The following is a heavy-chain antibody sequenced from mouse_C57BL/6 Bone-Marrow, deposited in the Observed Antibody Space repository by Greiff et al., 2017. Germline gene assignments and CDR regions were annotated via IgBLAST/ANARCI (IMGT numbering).Heavy chain of an antibody. CDR2: IDPSDSYT. Sequence: QVQLQQPGAELVMPGASVKLSCKASGYTFTSYWMHWVKQRPGQGLEWIGEIDPSDSYTNYNQKFKGKSTLTVDKSSSTAYMQLSSLTSEDSAVYYCARAVYYYGSSFFYWYCYVCGTGTTVTVSS. V-gene: IGHV1-69*01. CDR3: ARAVYYYGSSFFYWYCYV. J-gene: IGHJ1*03. D-gene: IGHD1-1*01. CDR1: GYTFTSYW.